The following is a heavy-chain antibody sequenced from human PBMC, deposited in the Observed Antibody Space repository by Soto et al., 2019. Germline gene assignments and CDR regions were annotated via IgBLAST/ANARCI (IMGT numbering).Heavy chain of an antibody. CDR1: WFTFYSFS. V-gene: IGHV3-23*01. J-gene: IGHJ5*02. CDR2: ISGSGGST. D-gene: IGHD2-15*01. Sequence: GGSLGLSLAASWFTFYSFSISWVPQAPGEGVEWVSAISGSGGSTYYADSVKGRFTISRDNSKNTLYLQMNSLRAEDTAVYYCAKDPGAYCSGGSCYYYNWFDPWGQGTLVTVSS. CDR3: AKDPGAYCSGGSCYYYNWFDP.